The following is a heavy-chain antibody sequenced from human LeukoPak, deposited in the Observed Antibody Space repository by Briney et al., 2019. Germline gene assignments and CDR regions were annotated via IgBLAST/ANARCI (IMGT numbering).Heavy chain of an antibody. V-gene: IGHV1-69*05. CDR2: IIPIFGTA. Sequence: AASVKVSCKASGGTFSSYAISWVRQAPGQGLEWMGGIIPIFGTANYAQKSQGRVTITTDESTSTAYMELSSLRSEDTAVYYCAIQDTAMVSGFDYWGQGTLVTVPS. J-gene: IGHJ4*02. CDR1: GGTFSSYA. CDR3: AIQDTAMVSGFDY. D-gene: IGHD5-18*01.